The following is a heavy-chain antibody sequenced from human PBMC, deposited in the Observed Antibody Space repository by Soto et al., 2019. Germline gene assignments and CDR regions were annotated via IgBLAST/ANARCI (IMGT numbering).Heavy chain of an antibody. Sequence: ASVKVSCKASGYTFTGYYMHWVRQAPGQGLEWMGWINPNSGGTNYAQKFQGRVTMTRDTSISTAYMELSRLRSDDKAVYYCARDPKIRSGYWHWFDPWGQGTLVTVSS. V-gene: IGHV1-2*02. CDR3: ARDPKIRSGYWHWFDP. CDR2: INPNSGGT. J-gene: IGHJ5*02. CDR1: GYTFTGYY. D-gene: IGHD3-3*01.